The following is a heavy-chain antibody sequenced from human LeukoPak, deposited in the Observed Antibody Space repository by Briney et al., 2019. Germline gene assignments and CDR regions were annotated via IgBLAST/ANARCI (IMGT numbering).Heavy chain of an antibody. CDR3: ARASSLWFGDETFDY. D-gene: IGHD3-10*01. CDR1: GGSISSSSYY. J-gene: IGHJ4*02. CDR2: IYYSGST. Sequence: SETLSLTCTVSGGSISSSSYYWGWIRQPPGKGLEWIGSIYYSGSTYYNPSLKSRVTISVDTSKNQFSLKLSSVTAADTAVYYCARASSLWFGDETFDYWGQGTLVTVSS. V-gene: IGHV4-39*07.